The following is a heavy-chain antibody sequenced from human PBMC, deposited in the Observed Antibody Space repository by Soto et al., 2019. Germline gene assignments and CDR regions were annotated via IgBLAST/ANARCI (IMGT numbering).Heavy chain of an antibody. CDR3: ARDLGGWPDY. CDR2: INAGNGNT. Sequence: APVKVSCKASVYTFTSYAMHLVRQAPGQRLEWMGWINAGNGNTKYSQKFQGRVTITRDTSASTAYMELSSLRSEDTAVYYCARDLGGWPDYWGQGTLVTVPS. D-gene: IGHD2-15*01. J-gene: IGHJ4*02. V-gene: IGHV1-3*01. CDR1: VYTFTSYA.